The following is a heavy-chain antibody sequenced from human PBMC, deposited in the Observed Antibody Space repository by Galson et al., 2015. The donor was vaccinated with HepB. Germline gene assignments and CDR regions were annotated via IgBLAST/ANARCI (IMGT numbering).Heavy chain of an antibody. CDR1: GYTFTSYA. Sequence: SVKVSCKASGYTFTSYAMHWVRQAPGQRLEWMGWINAGNGNTKYSQKFQGRVTITRDTSASTAYMELSSLRSEDTAVYYCARDDYGDYGFDYWGQGTLVTVSS. J-gene: IGHJ4*02. V-gene: IGHV1-3*01. CDR3: ARDDYGDYGFDY. D-gene: IGHD4-17*01. CDR2: INAGNGNT.